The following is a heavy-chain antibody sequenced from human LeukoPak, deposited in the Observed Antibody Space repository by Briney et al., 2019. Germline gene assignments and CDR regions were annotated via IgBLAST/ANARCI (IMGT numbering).Heavy chain of an antibody. J-gene: IGHJ4*02. V-gene: IGHV3-74*01. Sequence: GGSLRLSCAASGFTFSSYWMHWVRQAPGKGLVWVSRINSDGSSTSYADSVKGRFTISRDNAKNTLYLQMNSLRAEDTAVYYCAGDIHAHGGYGDLGYWGQGTLVTVSS. CDR1: GFTFSSYW. D-gene: IGHD5-12*01. CDR2: INSDGSST. CDR3: AGDIHAHGGYGDLGY.